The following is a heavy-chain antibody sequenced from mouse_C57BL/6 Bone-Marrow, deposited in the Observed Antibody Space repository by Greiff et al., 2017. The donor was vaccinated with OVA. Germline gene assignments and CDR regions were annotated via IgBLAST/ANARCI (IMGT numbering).Heavy chain of an antibody. D-gene: IGHD2-1*01. V-gene: IGHV5-9-1*02. J-gene: IGHJ4*01. Sequence: DVQLVESGEGLVKPGGSLKLSCAASGFTFSSYAMSWVRQTPEKRLEWVANISSGGDYTYYADTVKGRFTISRDNARNTLYLQISSLKSEDTALYYCTRLLDAMDYWGQGTSVTVSS. CDR3: TRLLDAMDY. CDR2: ISSGGDYT. CDR1: GFTFSSYA.